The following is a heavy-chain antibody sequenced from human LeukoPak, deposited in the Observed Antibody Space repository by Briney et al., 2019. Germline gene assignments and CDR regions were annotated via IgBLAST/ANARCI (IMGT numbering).Heavy chain of an antibody. D-gene: IGHD6-19*01. Sequence: GGSLRLSCAASGFIFSTYEMNWVRQAPGKGLEWLSYISYNGRSIYYADSVKGRFTISRDNAKNSLYLQMNSLRAEDTAVYYCARDVRYSSGWWGYWYFDLWGRGTLVTVSS. CDR2: ISYNGRSI. CDR1: GFIFSTYE. J-gene: IGHJ2*01. CDR3: ARDVRYSSGWWGYWYFDL. V-gene: IGHV3-48*03.